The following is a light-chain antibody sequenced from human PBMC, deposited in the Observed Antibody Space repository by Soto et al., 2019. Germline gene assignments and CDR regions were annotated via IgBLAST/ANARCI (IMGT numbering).Light chain of an antibody. Sequence: QSALTQPPSASGSPGQSVTISCTGTSSDVGGYDFVSWYQQHPGKAPKLVIYEVYKRPSGVPARFSGSKSGNTASLTVSGLQAEDEADYPCFSYGGSYNLGVFGGGTKLTVL. CDR1: SSDVGGYDF. CDR2: EVY. V-gene: IGLV2-8*01. J-gene: IGLJ3*02. CDR3: FSYGGSYNLGV.